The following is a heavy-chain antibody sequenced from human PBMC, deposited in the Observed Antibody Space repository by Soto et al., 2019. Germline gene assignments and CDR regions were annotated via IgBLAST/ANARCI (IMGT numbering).Heavy chain of an antibody. V-gene: IGHV3-48*03. Sequence: EVQLVESGGGLVQPGGSLRLSCAASGFLFRTYEMNWVRQSPGKGLEWVSSISTSGSTIYYADSVKGRFTISRDNAKNSLYLQMNSLRAEDTAVYYCASRPPRTYYYYGMDVWGHGTTVTVSS. CDR2: ISTSGSTI. J-gene: IGHJ6*02. CDR3: ASRPPRTYYYYGMDV. CDR1: GFLFRTYE.